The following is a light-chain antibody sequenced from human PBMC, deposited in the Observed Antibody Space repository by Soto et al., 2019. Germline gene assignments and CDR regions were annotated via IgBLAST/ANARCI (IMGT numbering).Light chain of an antibody. CDR3: HQYENCPKT. CDR1: QTISRN. J-gene: IGKJ1*01. CDR2: GAS. Sequence: IVMTQSPPTSSLSPGERATLSCRASQTISRNLAWYQQRPGQAPRLLMFGASTRAPGIPARFSCSGSGTEFTLTISSLQSEDFAVYFCHQYENCPKTLGQGTKVDI. V-gene: IGKV3-15*01.